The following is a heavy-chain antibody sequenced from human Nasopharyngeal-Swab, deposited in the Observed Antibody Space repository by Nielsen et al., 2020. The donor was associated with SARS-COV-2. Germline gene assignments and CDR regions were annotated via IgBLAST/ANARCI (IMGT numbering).Heavy chain of an antibody. CDR3: AKDRSGGYDY. D-gene: IGHD1-26*01. V-gene: IGHV3-23*01. Sequence: GESLKISCAASGFSFNTYAMSWVRQAPGKGLEWVSAITSSGANTYYADSVKGRFTISRDNSKNTLYLQMNSLRADDTAVYYCAKDRSGGYDYWGQGTLVTVSS. J-gene: IGHJ4*02. CDR2: ITSSGANT. CDR1: GFSFNTYA.